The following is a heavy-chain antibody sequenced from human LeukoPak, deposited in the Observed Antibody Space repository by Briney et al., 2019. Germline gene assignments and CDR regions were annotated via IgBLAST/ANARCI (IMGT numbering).Heavy chain of an antibody. CDR2: ISXXXXXX. Sequence: GGSLRLSCAASGFTFSXYGMHWVRQAPGKGLXXVAVISXXXXXXXYXXXXXGXXTXXXDNSKNTLXLQMNSLRAEDTAVYYCAKDRDGSGSLDPWGQGTLVTVSS. CDR1: GFTFSXYG. D-gene: IGHD3-10*01. V-gene: IGHV3-30*18. J-gene: IGHJ5*02. CDR3: AKDRDGSGSLDP.